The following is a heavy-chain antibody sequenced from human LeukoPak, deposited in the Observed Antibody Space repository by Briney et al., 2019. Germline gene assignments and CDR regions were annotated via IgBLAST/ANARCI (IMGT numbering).Heavy chain of an antibody. CDR3: ARGGRSTVFYGDYGLYAFDI. J-gene: IGHJ3*02. D-gene: IGHD4-17*01. Sequence: GGSLRLSCAASGVTFSSYAMHWVRQAPGKGLEWVAVISYDGSNKYYADSVKGRFTISRDNSKNTLYLQINSLRAEDTAVYYCARGGRSTVFYGDYGLYAFDIWGQGTKVTVSS. V-gene: IGHV3-30-3*01. CDR1: GVTFSSYA. CDR2: ISYDGSNK.